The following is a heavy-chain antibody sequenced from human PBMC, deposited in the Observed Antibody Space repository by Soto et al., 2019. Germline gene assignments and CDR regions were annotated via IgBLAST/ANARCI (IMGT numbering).Heavy chain of an antibody. D-gene: IGHD3-10*01. Sequence: KHSETLAVTCAVSGGTISSTNWRIWVRQPPGKGLEWIGEIYHTGNTNYSPSLKSRVTISVGKSNNQFSLKLSSVTAADTAVYYSARDLTTTTRGGFGIWGQGTMVTVSS. CDR1: GGTISSTNW. CDR2: IYHTGNT. J-gene: IGHJ3*02. CDR3: ARDLTTTTRGGFGI. V-gene: IGHV4-4*02.